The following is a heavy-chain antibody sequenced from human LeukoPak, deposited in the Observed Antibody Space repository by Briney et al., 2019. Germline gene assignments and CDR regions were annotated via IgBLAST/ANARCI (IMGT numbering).Heavy chain of an antibody. J-gene: IGHJ4*02. CDR2: ISGSGGST. Sequence: GGSLRLSCAASGFTFSSYAMSWVRQAPGKGLEWVSAISGSGGSTYYADSVKGRFTISRDNSKNTLYLQMNSLRAEDSAVYYCARTTYYYDSSGYYSFGYWGQGTLVTVSS. V-gene: IGHV3-23*01. D-gene: IGHD3-22*01. CDR3: ARTTYYYDSSGYYSFGY. CDR1: GFTFSSYA.